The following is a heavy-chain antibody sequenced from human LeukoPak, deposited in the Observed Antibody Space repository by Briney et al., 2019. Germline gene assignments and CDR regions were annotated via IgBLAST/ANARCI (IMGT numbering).Heavy chain of an antibody. J-gene: IGHJ4*02. CDR3: SRDWGSSTSCSGYFAY. CDR1: GYTFTGYY. V-gene: IGHV1-2*04. Sequence: ASVKVSCKACGYTFTGYYMHGVRQAAGQGVAWMGWINPNRGGKHYAQKLQEWVTMTRDTSLSTVYMEVSRLRSCGPAGVYFSRDWGSSTSCSGYFAYSGQGTLVTAPS. CDR2: INPNRGGK. D-gene: IGHD2-2*01.